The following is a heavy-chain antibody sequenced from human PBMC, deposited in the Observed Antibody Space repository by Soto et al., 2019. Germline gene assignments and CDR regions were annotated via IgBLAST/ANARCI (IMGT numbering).Heavy chain of an antibody. CDR3: AKAEGYSYGPTFDY. V-gene: IGHV3-23*01. J-gene: IGHJ4*02. CDR2: ISGSGGST. CDR1: GXTFSSYA. D-gene: IGHD5-18*01. Sequence: LRLSCSASGXTFSSYAMSWVRQAPGKGLEWVSAISGSGGSTYYADSVKGRFTISRDNSKNTLYLQMNSLRAEDTAVYYCAKAEGYSYGPTFDYWGQGTLVTVSS.